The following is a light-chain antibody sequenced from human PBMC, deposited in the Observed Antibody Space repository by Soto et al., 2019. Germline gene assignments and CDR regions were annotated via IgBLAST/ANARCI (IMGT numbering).Light chain of an antibody. J-gene: IGLJ3*02. CDR1: SGSVSTNYY. Sequence: QAVVTQEPSFSVSPGGTVTLTCGLTSGSVSTNYYPSWYQQTPGQAPRTLIYSTTTRTSGVPDRCSGSNLGNKASLPITGAQADDESDYFCLFFMGSGNSVFVRGTKLTVL. CDR2: STT. CDR3: LFFMGSGNSV. V-gene: IGLV8-61*01.